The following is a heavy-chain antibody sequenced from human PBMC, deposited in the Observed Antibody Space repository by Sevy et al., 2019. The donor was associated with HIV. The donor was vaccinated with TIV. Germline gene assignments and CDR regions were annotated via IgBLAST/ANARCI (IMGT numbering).Heavy chain of an antibody. CDR2: INSDGKIA. J-gene: IGHJ4*02. V-gene: IGHV3-74*01. D-gene: IGHD6-19*01. CDR3: TIGSAGTAQH. CDR1: GFTSGSFW. Sequence: GGSLRLSCAASGFTSGSFWMHWVRQTPGKGLIWVSHINSDGKIADYADSVKGPFTVSSDSAKNTQHLQMTSLGDEDTALYYCTIGSAGTAQHWGQGILVTVSS.